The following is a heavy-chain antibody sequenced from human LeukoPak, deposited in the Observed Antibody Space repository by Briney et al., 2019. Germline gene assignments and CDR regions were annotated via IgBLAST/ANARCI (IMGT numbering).Heavy chain of an antibody. CDR3: ARHVLTIFGVVMNGWFDP. CDR1: GYSISSGYY. Sequence: PSETLSLTCAVSGYSISSGYYWGWIRQPPGKGLEWIGSIYHSGSTYYNPSLKSRVTISVDTSKNQFSLKLSSVTAADTAVYYCARHVLTIFGVVMNGWFDPWGQGTLVTVSS. V-gene: IGHV4-38-2*01. CDR2: IYHSGST. J-gene: IGHJ5*02. D-gene: IGHD3-3*01.